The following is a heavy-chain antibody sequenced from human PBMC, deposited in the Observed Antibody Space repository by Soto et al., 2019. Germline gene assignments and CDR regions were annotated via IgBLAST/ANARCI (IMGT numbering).Heavy chain of an antibody. J-gene: IGHJ4*02. D-gene: IGHD3-10*01. CDR3: AKDRMYSYGWGILWYLDY. V-gene: IGHV3-23*01. CDR1: GFTFSAYA. Sequence: EVQLLQSGGDLVQPGGSLRLSCAASGFTFSAYAMSWVRQAPGKGLEWVSAISGSGDRTYYADSVKGRFTISRDSSDKTLYLKMNSRRAEDTAIYYCAKDRMYSYGWGILWYLDYWGKETLFT. CDR2: ISGSGDRT.